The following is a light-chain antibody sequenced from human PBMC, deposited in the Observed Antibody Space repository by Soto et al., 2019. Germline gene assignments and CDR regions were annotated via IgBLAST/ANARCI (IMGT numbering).Light chain of an antibody. V-gene: IGLV1-51*01. Sequence: QSVLTQPPSVSAAPGQKVTISCSGSSSGLAYSYVSWYQQFPGRAPTLLIYDNNERPSGIPDRFSGSKSGTSATLDITGLQTGDEADYYCGTWDSSLSVGVFGTGTKVTVL. CDR1: SSGLAYSY. CDR2: DNN. CDR3: GTWDSSLSVGV. J-gene: IGLJ1*01.